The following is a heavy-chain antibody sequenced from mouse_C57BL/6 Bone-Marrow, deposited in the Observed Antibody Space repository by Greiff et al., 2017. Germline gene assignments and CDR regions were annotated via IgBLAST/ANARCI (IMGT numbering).Heavy chain of an antibody. D-gene: IGHD2-3*01. CDR2: INPNNGGT. V-gene: IGHV1-26*01. Sequence: VQLQQSGPELVKPGASVKISCKASGYTFTDYYMNWVKQSPGKSLEWIGDINPNNGGTNYNQQFKGKATLTVDKSSSTAYMELRSLTSEDSAVYYCARLYDGYYSYLDYWGQGTTLTVSS. J-gene: IGHJ2*01. CDR3: ARLYDGYYSYLDY. CDR1: GYTFTDYY.